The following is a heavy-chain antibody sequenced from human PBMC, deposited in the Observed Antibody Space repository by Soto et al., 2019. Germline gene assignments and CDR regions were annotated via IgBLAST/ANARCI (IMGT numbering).Heavy chain of an antibody. CDR1: GFTFSSYG. J-gene: IGHJ6*02. D-gene: IGHD5-12*01. V-gene: IGHV3-30*18. CDR3: AKDILGGGYVSGTYYGMDV. Sequence: GGSLRLSCAASGFTFSSYGMHWVRQAPGKGLEWVAVISYDGSNKYYADSVKGRFTISRDNSKNTLYLQMNSLRAEDTAVYYCAKDILGGGYVSGTYYGMDVWGQGTTVTVSS. CDR2: ISYDGSNK.